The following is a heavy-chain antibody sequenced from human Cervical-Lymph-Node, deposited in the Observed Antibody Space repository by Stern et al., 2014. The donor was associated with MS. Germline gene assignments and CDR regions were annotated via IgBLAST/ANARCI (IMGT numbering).Heavy chain of an antibody. CDR2: ISSGGNNR. J-gene: IGHJ4*02. CDR3: AREGPTGDHFDY. CDR1: GFTFNRSP. V-gene: IGHV3-30*04. D-gene: IGHD4-17*01. Sequence: VQLVESGGGVVQPGGSLRLSCAASGFTFNRSPIHWVRQAPGKGLEWVAFISSGGNNRYYRDSVKGLFTMSRDNSKNTVYLQMNSLRPEDSAVFYCAREGPTGDHFDYWGQGTLVTVSS.